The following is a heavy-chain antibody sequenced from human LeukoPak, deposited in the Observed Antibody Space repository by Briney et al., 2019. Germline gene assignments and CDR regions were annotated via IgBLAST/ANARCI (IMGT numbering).Heavy chain of an antibody. D-gene: IGHD3-3*01. V-gene: IGHV1-18*01. CDR1: GGTFSSYA. CDR2: ISANNGDT. Sequence: GSSVKVSCKASGGTFSSYAISWVRQAPGQGLEWMGGISANNGDTKYAPKFQGRVTMTTESNTRTAYLDVRSLRSDDTAVYYCARDGVHSGPPDFWGQGPLITVAS. CDR3: ARDGVHSGPPDF. J-gene: IGHJ4*02.